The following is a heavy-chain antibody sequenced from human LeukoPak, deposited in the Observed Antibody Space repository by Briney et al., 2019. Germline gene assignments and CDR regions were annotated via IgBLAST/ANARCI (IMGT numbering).Heavy chain of an antibody. CDR1: GFTFSSYA. J-gene: IGHJ4*02. V-gene: IGHV3-30-3*01. Sequence: PGRSLRLSCAASGFTFSSYAMHWVRQAPGKGLEWVAVISYDGSNKYYADSVKGRFTISRDNSKNTLYLQMNSLRAEDTAVYYCARHKDWTFDYWGQGTLVTASS. CDR2: ISYDGSNK. D-gene: IGHD3/OR15-3a*01. CDR3: ARHKDWTFDY.